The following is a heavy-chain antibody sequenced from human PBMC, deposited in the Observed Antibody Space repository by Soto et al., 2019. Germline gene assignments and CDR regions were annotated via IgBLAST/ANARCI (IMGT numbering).Heavy chain of an antibody. CDR3: TRPCQEASEHSRSDY. D-gene: IGHD3-22*01. J-gene: IGHJ4*02. V-gene: IGHV3-73*02. CDR1: GFTFSGSA. Sequence: EVQLVESGGGLVQPGGSLKLSCAASGFTFSGSAMHWVRQASGKGLEWVGRIRSKANSYATAYAASVKGRFTISRDDSKNTAYLQRTSLTAEDTAVYYCTRPCQEASEHSRSDYWGQGTLVTVSS. CDR2: IRSKANSYAT.